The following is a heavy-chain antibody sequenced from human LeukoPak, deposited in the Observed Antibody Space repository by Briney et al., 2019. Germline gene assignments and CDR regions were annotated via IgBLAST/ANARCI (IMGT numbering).Heavy chain of an antibody. J-gene: IGHJ6*03. D-gene: IGHD6-19*01. CDR1: GFTFSSYW. Sequence: GGFLRLSCAASGFTFSSYWMSWVRQAPGKGLEWVANIKQDGSEKYYVDSVKGRFTISRDNAKNSLYLQMNSLRAEDTAVYYCARGAGWSIYYHYMDVWGKGTTVTVSS. CDR3: ARGAGWSIYYHYMDV. V-gene: IGHV3-7*01. CDR2: IKQDGSEK.